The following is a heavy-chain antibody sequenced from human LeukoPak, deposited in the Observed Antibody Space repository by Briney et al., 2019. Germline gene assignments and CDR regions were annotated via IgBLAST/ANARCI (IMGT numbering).Heavy chain of an antibody. D-gene: IGHD3-10*01. CDR1: GFIFSSHW. Sequence: GGSLRLSCAASGFIFSSHWMSWVRQAPGKGLEWVASIKEDGSEKSYMDSVKGRFTISRDNAKNTLYLQMSSLRVEDTAVYYCARSGITMVGGASIGLLTFDIWGPGTMVTVSP. V-gene: IGHV3-7*01. CDR3: ARSGITMVGGASIGLLTFDI. CDR2: IKEDGSEK. J-gene: IGHJ3*02.